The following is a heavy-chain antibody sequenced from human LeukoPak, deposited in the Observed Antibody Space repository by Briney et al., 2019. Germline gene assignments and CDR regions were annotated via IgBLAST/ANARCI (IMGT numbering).Heavy chain of an antibody. V-gene: IGHV4-34*01. Sequence: SETLSLTCAVYGGSFSGYYWSWIRQPPGKGLEWIREINHSGSTNYNPSLKSRVTISVDTSKNQFSLKLSSVTAADTAVYYCARGVAAAGGDYWGQGTLVTVSS. CDR2: INHSGST. J-gene: IGHJ4*02. D-gene: IGHD6-13*01. CDR1: GGSFSGYY. CDR3: ARGVAAAGGDY.